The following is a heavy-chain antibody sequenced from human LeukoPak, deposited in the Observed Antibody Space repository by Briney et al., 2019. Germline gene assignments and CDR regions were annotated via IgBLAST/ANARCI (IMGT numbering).Heavy chain of an antibody. Sequence: GGSLRLSCAASGFTFSSYWMSWVRQAPGKGLEWVANIKQDGSEKYYVDSVKGQFTISRDNAKNSLYLQMNSLRAEDTAVYYCARWGHVAAAGTGLDYWGQGTLVTVSS. J-gene: IGHJ4*02. CDR1: GFTFSSYW. CDR3: ARWGHVAAAGTGLDY. CDR2: IKQDGSEK. V-gene: IGHV3-7*01. D-gene: IGHD6-13*01.